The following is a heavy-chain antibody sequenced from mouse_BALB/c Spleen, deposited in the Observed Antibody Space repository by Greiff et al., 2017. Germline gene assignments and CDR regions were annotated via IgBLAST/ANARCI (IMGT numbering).Heavy chain of an antibody. D-gene: IGHD1-1*01. CDR3: ARGGDYGSSYWYFDV. J-gene: IGHJ1*01. V-gene: IGHV5-4*02. Sequence: EVQLVESGGGLVKPGGSLKLSCAASGFTFSDYYMYWVRQTPEKRLEWVATISDGGSYTYYPDSVKGRFTISRDNAKNNLYLQMSSLKSEDTAMYYCARGGDYGSSYWYFDVWGAGTTVTVSS. CDR1: GFTFSDYY. CDR2: ISDGGSYT.